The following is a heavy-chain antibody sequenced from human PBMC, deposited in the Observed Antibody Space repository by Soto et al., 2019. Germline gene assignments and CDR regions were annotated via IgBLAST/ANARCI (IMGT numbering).Heavy chain of an antibody. CDR2: INHRGST. D-gene: IGHD3-10*01. V-gene: IGHV4-34*01. J-gene: IGHJ4*02. CDR1: GGSFSGYY. Sequence: QVQLQQWGAGLLKPSETLSLTCAVYGGSFSGYYWSWIRQPPGKGLEWIGEINHRGSTNYNPSLKIRVTISVDTSKNQFSLKLSSVTAADTAVYYCAREVRGVIINRVDYWGQGTLVTVSS. CDR3: AREVRGVIINRVDY.